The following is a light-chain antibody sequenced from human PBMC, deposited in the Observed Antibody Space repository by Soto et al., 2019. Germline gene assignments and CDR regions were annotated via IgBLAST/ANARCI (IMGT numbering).Light chain of an antibody. J-gene: IGKJ1*01. V-gene: IGKV1-39*01. CDR1: QGISDY. CDR2: TAS. Sequence: DIQMTQSPSSLSASVGDRVTITCRASQGISDYVSWFQQKPGEAPKLLIYTASSLQSGVPIRFSGAGSRTHFVLTISGLQPEDSATYYCQQTYTSPWTFGQGTRVDIK. CDR3: QQTYTSPWT.